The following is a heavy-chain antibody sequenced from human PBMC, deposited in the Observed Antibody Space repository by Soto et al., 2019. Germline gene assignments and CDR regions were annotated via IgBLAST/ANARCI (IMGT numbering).Heavy chain of an antibody. D-gene: IGHD3-10*01. CDR1: DFDFSSYG. V-gene: IGHV3-30*03. CDR3: ARDSGWPLLHFDN. CDR2: SSYDGRET. Sequence: GGSLRLSCAASDFDFSSYGIHWVRQAPGKGLEWVAASSYDGRETFYADSAKGRFTVSKEMSKNTAFLQMNALRHEDTAVYFCARDSGWPLLHFDNWGQGTPVTVPQ. J-gene: IGHJ4*02.